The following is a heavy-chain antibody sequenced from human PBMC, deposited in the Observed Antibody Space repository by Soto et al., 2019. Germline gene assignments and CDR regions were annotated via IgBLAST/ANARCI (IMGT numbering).Heavy chain of an antibody. D-gene: IGHD5-12*01. CDR1: GYIFTSYW. V-gene: IGHV5-51*01. CDR3: ARQGDGYNTYYFYGMDV. CDR2: IYPGDSDT. J-gene: IGHJ6*02. Sequence: GESLKISCKGSGYIFTSYWIGWVRQMPGKGLEWVGIIYPGDSDTRYSSSFQGQVTISVDKSIDTAYLQWSSLKASDTAMYYCARQGDGYNTYYFYGMDVWGQGTTVTVSS.